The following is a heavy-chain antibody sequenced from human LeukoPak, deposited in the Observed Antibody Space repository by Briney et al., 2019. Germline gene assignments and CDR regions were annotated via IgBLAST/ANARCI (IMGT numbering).Heavy chain of an antibody. CDR1: GFNFRSYE. Sequence: GGSLRLSCAASGFNFRSYEMNWVRQGPGKGLEWVAWISISGSSTYYADSVQGRFTLSRDNAKSSLSLQINGLRAGDTAVYYCVRRHYDSSDYSTGASDIWGQGTMVTVSS. J-gene: IGHJ3*02. D-gene: IGHD3-22*01. V-gene: IGHV3-48*03. CDR2: ISISGSST. CDR3: VRRHYDSSDYSTGASDI.